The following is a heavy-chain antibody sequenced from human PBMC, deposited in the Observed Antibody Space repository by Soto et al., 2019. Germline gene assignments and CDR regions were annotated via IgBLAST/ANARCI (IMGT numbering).Heavy chain of an antibody. J-gene: IGHJ5*02. Sequence: SVKVSCKASGGTFSSYTISWVRQAPGQGLEWMGRIIPILGIANYAQKFQGRVTITADKSTSTAYMELSSLRSEDTAVYYCARDTIPRGSSWHVWFDPWGPGTLVTVSS. CDR2: IIPILGIA. CDR3: ARDTIPRGSSWHVWFDP. D-gene: IGHD6-13*01. CDR1: GGTFSSYT. V-gene: IGHV1-69*02.